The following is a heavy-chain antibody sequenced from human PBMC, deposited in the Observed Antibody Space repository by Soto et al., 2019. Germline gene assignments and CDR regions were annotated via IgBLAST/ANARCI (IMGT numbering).Heavy chain of an antibody. J-gene: IGHJ6*02. V-gene: IGHV4-34*01. D-gene: IGHD6-19*01. CDR3: ARGRQQWLVRGYYYYGMDV. Sequence: SETLSLTCAVYGGSFSGYYWSWIRQPPGKGLEWIGEINHSGSTNYNPSLKSRVTISVDTSKNQFSLKLSSVTAADTAVYYCARGRQQWLVRGYYYYGMDVWGQGTTVTVSS. CDR2: INHSGST. CDR1: GGSFSGYY.